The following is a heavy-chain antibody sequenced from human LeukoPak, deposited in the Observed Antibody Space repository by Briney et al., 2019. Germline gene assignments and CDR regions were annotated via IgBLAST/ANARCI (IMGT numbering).Heavy chain of an antibody. Sequence: SETLSLTCTVSGGSISSYYWSWIRQPPGKGLEWIGYIYFSGSTNHNPSLKSRVTISVDTSKNQFSLKLSSVTAADTAVYYCARDKAAAGTLVGFDPWGQGTLVTVSS. J-gene: IGHJ5*02. D-gene: IGHD6-13*01. CDR1: GGSISSYY. V-gene: IGHV4-59*01. CDR3: ARDKAAAGTLVGFDP. CDR2: IYFSGST.